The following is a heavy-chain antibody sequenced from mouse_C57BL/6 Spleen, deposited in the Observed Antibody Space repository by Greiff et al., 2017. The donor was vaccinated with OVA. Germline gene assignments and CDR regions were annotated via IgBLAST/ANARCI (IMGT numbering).Heavy chain of an antibody. CDR2: IYPGSGST. CDR1: GYTFTSYW. V-gene: IGHV1-55*01. J-gene: IGHJ3*01. CDR3: ARTSGNYYGSSQFAY. Sequence: VQLQQSGAELVKPGASVKMSCKASGYTFTSYWITWVKQRPGQGLEWIGDIYPGSGSTNYNEKFKSKATLTVDTSSSTAYMQLSSLTSEDSAVYYCARTSGNYYGSSQFAYWGQGTLVTVSA. D-gene: IGHD1-1*01.